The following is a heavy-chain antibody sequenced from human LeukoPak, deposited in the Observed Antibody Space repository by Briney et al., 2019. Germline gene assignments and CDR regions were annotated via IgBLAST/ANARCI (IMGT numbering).Heavy chain of an antibody. J-gene: IGHJ4*02. V-gene: IGHV3-23*01. CDR1: GFTFSNFA. CDR3: AKMVHTEQWLVPFDY. Sequence: SGGSLRLSCAASGFTFSNFAMNWVRQAPGKGLEWVSTISGSGGSTHYADSVKGRFTISRDNSKNTLYLQMNSLRAEDTAVYYCAKMVHTEQWLVPFDYWGQGTLVTVSS. CDR2: ISGSGGST. D-gene: IGHD6-19*01.